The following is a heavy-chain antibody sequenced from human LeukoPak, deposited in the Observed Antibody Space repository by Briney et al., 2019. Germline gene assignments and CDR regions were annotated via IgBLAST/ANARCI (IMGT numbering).Heavy chain of an antibody. CDR2: IKSNTDGGTT. V-gene: IGHV3-15*01. J-gene: IGHJ4*02. CDR3: TTSMVRGVLIDY. D-gene: IGHD3-10*01. CDR1: GFTFSNAW. Sequence: GGSLRPSCAASGFTFSNAWMSWVRQAPGKGLEWVGRIKSNTDGGTTDYAAPVKGRFTISRDDSECTLYLQMNSLKNEDTAVYYCTTSMVRGVLIDYWGQGALVTVSS.